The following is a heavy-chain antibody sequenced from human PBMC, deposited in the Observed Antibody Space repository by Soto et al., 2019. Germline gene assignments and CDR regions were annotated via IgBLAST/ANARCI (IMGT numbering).Heavy chain of an antibody. CDR2: IYYSGRT. J-gene: IGHJ4*02. CDR1: GVSINSYY. CDR3: AKYDFWSGYYNY. Sequence: SETLSLTCRVSGVSINSYYWSWIRQPPGKGLEWIGYIYYSGRTNYNPSLKSRVTISVDTSKSQFSLKLSSVTAADTAVYYCAKYDFWSGYYNYWGQGTLVTVSS. V-gene: IGHV4-59*01. D-gene: IGHD3-3*01.